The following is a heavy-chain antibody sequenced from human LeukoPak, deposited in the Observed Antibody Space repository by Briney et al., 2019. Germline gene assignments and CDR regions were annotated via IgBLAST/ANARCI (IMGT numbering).Heavy chain of an antibody. CDR2: IWYDGSNK. CDR3: ASISGSDAFDI. J-gene: IGHJ3*02. CDR1: GFTFSSYG. D-gene: IGHD3-22*01. Sequence: GGSLRLSCAASGFTFSSYGMHWVRQAPGKGLEWVAIIWYDGSNKYYADSVKGRFTISRDNSKNTLYLQMDSLRAEDTAVYYCASISGSDAFDIWGQGTMVTVSS. V-gene: IGHV3-33*01.